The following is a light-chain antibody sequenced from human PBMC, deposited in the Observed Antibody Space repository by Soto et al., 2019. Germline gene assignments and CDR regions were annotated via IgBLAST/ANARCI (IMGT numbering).Light chain of an antibody. CDR3: QQYGGSPIT. Sequence: IVLTQSPGTLSVSPGERVTLSCRAGQSVTTRLAWYQHKPGQAPTLLMSGASNRASGVPVRFSGSGSGTDFTLTITRLEPEDFALYYCQQYGGSPITFGLGTRREI. CDR2: GAS. J-gene: IGKJ5*01. CDR1: QSVTTR. V-gene: IGKV3-20*01.